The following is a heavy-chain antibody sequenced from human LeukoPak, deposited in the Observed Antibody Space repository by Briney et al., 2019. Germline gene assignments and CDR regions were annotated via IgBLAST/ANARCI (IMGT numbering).Heavy chain of an antibody. Sequence: GSLRLSCAASGFTVSSSYMSWIRQPPGKGLEWIGEINHSGSTNYNPSLKSRVTISVDTSKNQFSLKLSSVTAADTAVYYCARGDIIGQQLGPYYFDYWGQGTLVTVSS. D-gene: IGHD6-13*01. J-gene: IGHJ4*02. V-gene: IGHV4-34*01. CDR3: ARGDIIGQQLGPYYFDY. CDR2: INHSGST. CDR1: GFTVSSSY.